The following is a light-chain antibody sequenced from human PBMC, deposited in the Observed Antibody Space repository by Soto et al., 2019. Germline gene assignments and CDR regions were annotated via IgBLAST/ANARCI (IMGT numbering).Light chain of an antibody. V-gene: IGKV3-20*01. CDR1: QSLSTHS. CDR2: AAS. J-gene: IGKJ3*01. Sequence: EIVLTQSPGTLSLSPGERSTISCRASQSLSTHSLAWYQQKPGQNTRLLIYAASTRATDIPDRFNGSGSGTDVALTISRLETEDFALYYCQQYDASPLTFGPGTKVDIK. CDR3: QQYDASPLT.